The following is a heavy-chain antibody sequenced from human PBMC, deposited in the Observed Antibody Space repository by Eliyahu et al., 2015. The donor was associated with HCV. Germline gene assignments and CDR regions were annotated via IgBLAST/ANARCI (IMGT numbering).Heavy chain of an antibody. V-gene: IGHV4-39*07. D-gene: IGHD3-3*01. CDR1: GGSISSSSYY. CDR3: AREGVDPQDV. Sequence: QLQLQESGPGLVKPSETLSLTCTVSGGSISSSSYYWGWIRQPPGKGLEWIGSIYFIGGAPSNPSLKSRVTISVDTSKNQFSLKLSSVTAADTAVYYCAREGVDPQDVWGKGTTVTVSS. J-gene: IGHJ6*04. CDR2: IYFIGGA.